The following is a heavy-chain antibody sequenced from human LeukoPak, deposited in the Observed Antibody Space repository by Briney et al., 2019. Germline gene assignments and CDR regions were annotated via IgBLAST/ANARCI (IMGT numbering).Heavy chain of an antibody. CDR1: GFTFSSHA. CDR2: LSGSGYNT. J-gene: IGHJ4*02. Sequence: GGSLRLSCAASGFTFSSHALSWARQAPGKGLEWVSSLSGSGYNTYYADSAKGRFTISRDNSKNTVYLQMNSLRAEDTAVYYCAKDPYGTRYFDYWGQGTLVTVSS. V-gene: IGHV3-23*01. CDR3: AKDPYGTRYFDY. D-gene: IGHD2-2*01.